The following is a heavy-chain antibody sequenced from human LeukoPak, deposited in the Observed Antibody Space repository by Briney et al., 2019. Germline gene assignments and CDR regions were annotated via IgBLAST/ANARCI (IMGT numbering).Heavy chain of an antibody. CDR2: IYPGDSET. D-gene: IGHD5-24*01. J-gene: IGHJ4*02. CDR3: ARRGDGYSLDS. CDR1: GYLFSNYW. Sequence: GDSLKISCKVSGYLFSNYWIVWVRQMPGKGLEWTGIIYPGDSETRYSPSFQGQVTISVDKSISTAYLQWSSLKASDTAMYYCARRGDGYSLDSWGRGTLVTVSS. V-gene: IGHV5-51*01.